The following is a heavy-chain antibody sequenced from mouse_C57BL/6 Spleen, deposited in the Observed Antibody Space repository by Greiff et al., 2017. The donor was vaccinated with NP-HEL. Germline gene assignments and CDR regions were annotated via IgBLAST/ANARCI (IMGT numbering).Heavy chain of an antibody. J-gene: IGHJ3*01. D-gene: IGHD1-1*01. CDR2: INPSNGGT. Sequence: QVQLQQSGTELVKPGASVKLSCKASGYTFTSYWMHWVKQRPGQGLEWIGNINPSNGGTNYNEKFKSKATLTVDKSSSTAYMQLSSLTSEDSAVYYCASANGSSLAWFAYWGQGTLVTVSA. V-gene: IGHV1-53*01. CDR3: ASANGSSLAWFAY. CDR1: GYTFTSYW.